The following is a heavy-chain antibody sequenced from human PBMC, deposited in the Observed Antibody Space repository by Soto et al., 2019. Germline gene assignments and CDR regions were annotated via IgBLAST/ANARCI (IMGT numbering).Heavy chain of an antibody. J-gene: IGHJ6*02. D-gene: IGHD2-2*01. Sequence: ASVQVSCKVSGYTLTELSMHWVRQAPGKGLEWMGGFDPEDGETIYAQKFQGRVTMTEDTSTDTAYMELSSLRSEDTAVYYYATVVVPAAPHGWYYGMDVWGQGTTVTVSS. CDR2: FDPEDGET. CDR3: ATVVVPAAPHGWYYGMDV. V-gene: IGHV1-24*01. CDR1: GYTLTELS.